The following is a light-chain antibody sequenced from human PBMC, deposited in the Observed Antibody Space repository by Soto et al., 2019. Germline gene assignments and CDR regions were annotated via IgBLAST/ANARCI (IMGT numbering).Light chain of an antibody. CDR1: QSISSW. CDR3: QQYNSYSLT. CDR2: KAS. Sequence: DIEMTQSPSTLSASVGDRVTITCRASQSISSWLAWYQQKPGKAPKLLIYKASSLESGVPSRFSGSGSGTEFTLTISSLQPDDFATYYCQQYNSYSLTFGGGTKVEIK. J-gene: IGKJ4*01. V-gene: IGKV1-5*03.